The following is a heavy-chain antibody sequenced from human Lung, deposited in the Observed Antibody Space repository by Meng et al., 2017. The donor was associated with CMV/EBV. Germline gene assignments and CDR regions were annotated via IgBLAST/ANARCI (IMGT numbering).Heavy chain of an antibody. D-gene: IGHD3-22*01. CDR2: IYSDGSST. CDR1: GFTFSNYA. V-gene: IGHV3-23*03. J-gene: IGHJ4*02. Sequence: GEXXKISCAASGFTFSNYAMNWVRQAPGKGLEWVSVIYSDGSSTYYADSVKGRFTFSRDNSKNTLDLQMNSLRAEDTAVYYCAKGDDSGWSPFDYWGQGTLVTVSS. CDR3: AKGDDSGWSPFDY.